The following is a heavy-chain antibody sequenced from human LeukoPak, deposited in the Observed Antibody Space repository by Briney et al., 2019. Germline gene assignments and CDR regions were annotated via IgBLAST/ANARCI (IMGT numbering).Heavy chain of an antibody. Sequence: GGSLRLSCAASGFXVGDYYMSWIRQAPGKGLEWVSYISSRRSYTNYADSVKGRFTISRDNAKNSLYLQMNSLRAEDTAVYYCARTVIAAKENGMDVWGQGTTVTVSS. CDR3: ARTVIAAKENGMDV. D-gene: IGHD2-15*01. V-gene: IGHV3-11*06. CDR1: GFXVGDYY. CDR2: ISSRRSYT. J-gene: IGHJ6*02.